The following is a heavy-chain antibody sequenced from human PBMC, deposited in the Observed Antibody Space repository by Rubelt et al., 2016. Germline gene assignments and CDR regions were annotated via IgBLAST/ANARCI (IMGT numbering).Heavy chain of an antibody. J-gene: IGHJ4*02. D-gene: IGHD4-23*01. CDR3: ARGQGGNSNY. CDR2: IYHSGST. CDR1: GGSISSYY. Sequence: QVQLQESGPGLVKPSETLSLTCSVSGGSISSYYWSWIRQPPGKGLEWIGYIYHSGSTNSYPLLTSRVIISVDTSKNQFSLNLSAVTAADTAVYYCARGQGGNSNYWGQGTLVTVSS. V-gene: IGHV4-59*01.